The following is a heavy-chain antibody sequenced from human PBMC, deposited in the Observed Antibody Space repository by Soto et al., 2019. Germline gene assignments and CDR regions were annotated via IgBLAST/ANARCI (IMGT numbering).Heavy chain of an antibody. CDR3: ARVGFEEWSAFDI. Sequence: EVQLVESGGGLVKPGGSLRLSCAASGFTFSSYSMNWVRQAPGKGLEWVSSISSSSSYIYYADSVKGRFTISRDNAKNSLYLQMNSLRAEDTAVYYCARVGFEEWSAFDIWGQGTMVTVSS. CDR1: GFTFSSYS. J-gene: IGHJ3*02. CDR2: ISSSSSYI. D-gene: IGHD3-10*01. V-gene: IGHV3-21*01.